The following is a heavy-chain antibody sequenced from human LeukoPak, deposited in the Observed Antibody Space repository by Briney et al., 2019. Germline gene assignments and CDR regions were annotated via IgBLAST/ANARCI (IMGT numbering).Heavy chain of an antibody. J-gene: IGHJ6*02. CDR1: GYTFASYY. D-gene: IGHD3-3*01. CDR2: INPSGGST. Sequence: GASVKVSCKASGYTFASYYMHWVRQAPGQGLEWMGIINPSGGSTSYAQKFQGRVTMTRDTSTSTVYMELSSLRSEDTAVYYCARGQAYDFWSGYFYYYGMDVWGQGTTVTVSS. V-gene: IGHV1-46*01. CDR3: ARGQAYDFWSGYFYYYGMDV.